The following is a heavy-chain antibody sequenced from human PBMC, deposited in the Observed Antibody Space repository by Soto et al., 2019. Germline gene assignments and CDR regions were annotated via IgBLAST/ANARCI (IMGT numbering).Heavy chain of an antibody. J-gene: IGHJ4*02. CDR1: GYTFTSYG. D-gene: IGHD5-18*01. CDR2: ISAHNGNT. CDR3: TRDSVLWSIDY. V-gene: IGHV1-18*04. Sequence: QVQLVQSGAEVKKPGASVKVSCKASGYTFTSYGISWVRQAPGQGLEWMGWISAHNGNTNYAQTLQGRVTMTTDTPTSTAYMELRSLRSDDTDVYYCTRDSVLWSIDYWGQGTLVPVSS.